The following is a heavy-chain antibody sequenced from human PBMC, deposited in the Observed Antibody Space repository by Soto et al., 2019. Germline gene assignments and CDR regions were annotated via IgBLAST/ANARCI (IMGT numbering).Heavy chain of an antibody. CDR3: ARAGMGYDFWGGYKGYAFDI. CDR1: GFTFSSYW. V-gene: IGHV3-7*05. Sequence: EVQLVESGGGLVQPGGSLRLSCAASGFTFSSYWMSWVRQAPGKGLEWVANIKQDGNEKYYVDSVKGRFTISRDNAKDTLYLQMNSLRAEDTAVYYCARAGMGYDFWGGYKGYAFDIWGQGTMVAVSS. D-gene: IGHD3-3*01. J-gene: IGHJ3*02. CDR2: IKQDGNEK.